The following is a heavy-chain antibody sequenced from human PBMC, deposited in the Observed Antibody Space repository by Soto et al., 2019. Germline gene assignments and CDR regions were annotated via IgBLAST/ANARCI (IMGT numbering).Heavy chain of an antibody. D-gene: IGHD2-15*01. CDR3: ARAVTVVVVAATGYTDAFDI. CDR1: GGSISSGDYY. J-gene: IGHJ3*02. CDR2: IYYSGST. Sequence: SETRSLTWTVSGGSISSGDYYWMWIRQPPGKGLEWIGYIYYSGSTYYNPSLKSRVTISVDTSKNQFSLKLSSVTAADTAVYYCARAVTVVVVAATGYTDAFDIWGQGTMVTVSS. V-gene: IGHV4-30-4*01.